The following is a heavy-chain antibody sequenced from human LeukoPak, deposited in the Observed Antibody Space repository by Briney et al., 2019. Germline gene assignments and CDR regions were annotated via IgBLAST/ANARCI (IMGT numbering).Heavy chain of an antibody. Sequence: GGSLRLSCAASGFTVSSNYMSWVRQAPGEGLEWVSAIYSGGSTYYADSVKGRFTISRDNSRSALYLQMNSLRPEDTALYYCANLGYDFWSGYYSRYYYYMDVWGKGTTVTVSS. D-gene: IGHD3-3*01. CDR3: ANLGYDFWSGYYSRYYYYMDV. J-gene: IGHJ6*03. CDR2: IYSGGST. V-gene: IGHV3-53*05. CDR1: GFTVSSNY.